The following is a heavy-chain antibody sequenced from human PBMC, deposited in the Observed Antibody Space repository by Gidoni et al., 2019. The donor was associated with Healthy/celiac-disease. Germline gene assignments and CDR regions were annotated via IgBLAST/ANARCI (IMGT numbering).Heavy chain of an antibody. V-gene: IGHV3-15*01. D-gene: IGHD3-3*01. J-gene: IGHJ6*02. CDR2: NKSKTDGEKT. CDR3: TTDLLGFWSGPPYKDV. CDR1: GFTLSTAW. Sequence: ELQLVESGGGLVKHGGSLRLSGAAPGFTLSTAWMSWVRQAPGKGLEWVGRNKSKTDGEKTNYASPVKGRFTIPRDDSKNTLYLQMNSLKTEDTAVYYCTTDLLGFWSGPPYKDVWGQGTTVTVSS.